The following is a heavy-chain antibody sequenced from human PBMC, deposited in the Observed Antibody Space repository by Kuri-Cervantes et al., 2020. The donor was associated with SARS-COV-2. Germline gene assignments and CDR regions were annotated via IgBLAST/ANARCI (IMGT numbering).Heavy chain of an antibody. CDR3: ERVCVYHYYYGMDV. V-gene: IGHV7-4-1*02. CDR1: GYTFTSYA. J-gene: IGHJ6*02. CDR2: INTNTGNP. Sequence: ASVKVSCKASGYTFTSYAMNWVRQAPGQGLEWIGWINTNTGNPTYAQGFTGRFVFSFDTSVSTEYLQISSLKAEDTAVYYCERVCVYHYYYGMDVWGQGTTVTVSS.